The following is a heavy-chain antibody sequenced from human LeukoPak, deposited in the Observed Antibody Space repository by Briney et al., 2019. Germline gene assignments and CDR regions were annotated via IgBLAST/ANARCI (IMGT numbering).Heavy chain of an antibody. CDR2: IIPIFGTA. Sequence: SVKVSCKASGGTFSSYAISWVRQAPGQGLEWMGGIIPIFGTANYAQKFQGRVTITADKSTSTAYMELSSLRSEDTAVYYCAKDRHYGDYRDAFDIWGQGTMVTVSS. D-gene: IGHD4-17*01. J-gene: IGHJ3*02. CDR1: GGTFSSYA. V-gene: IGHV1-69*06. CDR3: AKDRHYGDYRDAFDI.